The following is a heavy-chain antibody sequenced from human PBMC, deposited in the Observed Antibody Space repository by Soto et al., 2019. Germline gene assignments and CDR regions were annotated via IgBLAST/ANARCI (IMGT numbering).Heavy chain of an antibody. CDR1: GFTFSSYW. Sequence: EVQLVESGGGLVQPGGSLRLSCAASGFTFSSYWMHWVRQAPGKGLVWVSRINSDGSSTSYADSVKGRFTISRDNAKNTLYLQMNSLRAEDTAVYYCAARITMVRGVIRYDAFDIWGQGTMVTVSS. J-gene: IGHJ3*02. V-gene: IGHV3-74*01. CDR2: INSDGSST. D-gene: IGHD3-10*01. CDR3: AARITMVRGVIRYDAFDI.